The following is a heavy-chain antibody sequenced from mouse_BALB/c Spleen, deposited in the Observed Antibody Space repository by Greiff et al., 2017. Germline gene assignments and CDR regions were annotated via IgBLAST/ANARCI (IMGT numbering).Heavy chain of an antibody. CDR2: ISSGSSTI. D-gene: IGHD6-1*01. J-gene: IGHJ4*01. CDR3: GRWPLS. CDR1: GFTFSSFG. Sequence: EVQLVESGGGLVQPGGSRKLSCAASGFTFSSFGMHWVRQAPEKGLEWVAYISSGSSTIYYADTVKGRFTISRDNPKNTLFLQMTSLRSEDTAMYYCGRWPLSWGQGTSVTVSS. V-gene: IGHV5-17*02.